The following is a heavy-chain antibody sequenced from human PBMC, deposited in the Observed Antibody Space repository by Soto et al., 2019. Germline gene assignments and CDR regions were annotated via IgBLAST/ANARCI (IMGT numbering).Heavy chain of an antibody. D-gene: IGHD2-15*01. CDR2: SYSGGST. J-gene: IGHJ4*02. CDR3: ARGQYVVEPHS. CDR1: GFTVSSNY. Sequence: RSLRLSCAASGFTVSSNYMSCVRQAPGKGLEWVSVSYSGGSTYYADSVKGRFTISRDNSKNTLYLQMNSLRAEDTAVYYCARGQYVVEPHSWGQGTLVTVSS. V-gene: IGHV3-53*01.